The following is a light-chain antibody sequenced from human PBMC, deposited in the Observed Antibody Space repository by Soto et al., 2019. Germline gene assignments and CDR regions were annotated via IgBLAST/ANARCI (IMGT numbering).Light chain of an antibody. CDR1: SSDVGGYNY. CDR3: SSYTSSSTLLYV. J-gene: IGLJ1*01. CDR2: EVS. Sequence: QSALTXPASVSGSPGQSITISCTGTSSDVGGYNYVSWYQQHPGKAPKLMIYEVSNRPSGVSNRFSGSKSGNTASLTISGLQAEDEAEYYCSSYTSSSTLLYVFGTGTKVT. V-gene: IGLV2-14*01.